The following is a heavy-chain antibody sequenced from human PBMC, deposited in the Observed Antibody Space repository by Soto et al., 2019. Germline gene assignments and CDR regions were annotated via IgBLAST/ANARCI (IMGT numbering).Heavy chain of an antibody. J-gene: IGHJ5*02. D-gene: IGHD3-22*01. CDR1: GFTVSSNY. Sequence: GRSLILSCATSGFTVSSNYMSWVRQPPGKGLEWVSVIYSGGTTYYADSVKGRFTISRDNSKNTLYLQMNSLRAEDTAVYYCARNGDSSDYRGWFDPWGQGTLVTVS. V-gene: IGHV3-66*01. CDR2: IYSGGTT. CDR3: ARNGDSSDYRGWFDP.